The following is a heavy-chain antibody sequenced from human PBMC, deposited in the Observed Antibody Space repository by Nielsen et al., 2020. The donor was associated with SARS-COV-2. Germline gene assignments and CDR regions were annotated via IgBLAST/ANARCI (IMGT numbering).Heavy chain of an antibody. V-gene: IGHV4-39*07. CDR1: GGSISSSSYY. Sequence: SETLSLTCTVSGGSISSSSYYWGWIRQPPGKGLEWIGSIYYSGSTYHNPSLKSRATISVDTSKNQFSLKLSSVTAADTAVYYCARGRNENDYMDVWGSGTTVTMSS. CDR3: ARGRNENDYMDV. J-gene: IGHJ6*03. CDR2: IYYSGST. D-gene: IGHD1-14*01.